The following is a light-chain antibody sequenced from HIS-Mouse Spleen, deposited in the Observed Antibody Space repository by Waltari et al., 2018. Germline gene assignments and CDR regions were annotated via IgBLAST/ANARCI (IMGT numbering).Light chain of an antibody. Sequence: SYELTQPPSVSVSPGQTARITCSGDALPKQYAYWYQQKPGQAPVLVIYQDSERPSGIPERFSGSSSGTTVTLTISGGQAEDEADYYCQSADSSGTYVVFGGGTKLTVL. J-gene: IGLJ2*01. CDR2: QDS. CDR1: ALPKQY. CDR3: QSADSSGTYVV. V-gene: IGLV3-25*03.